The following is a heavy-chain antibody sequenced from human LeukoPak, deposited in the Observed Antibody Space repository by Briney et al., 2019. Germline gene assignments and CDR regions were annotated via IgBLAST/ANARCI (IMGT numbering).Heavy chain of an antibody. J-gene: IGHJ5*02. V-gene: IGHV4-59*01. D-gene: IGHD6-13*01. CDR3: ARLKYSSSWYWFDP. CDR2: IYYSGST. CDR1: GGSISSYY. Sequence: SETLSLTCTVSGGSISSYYWSWIRQPPGRGLEWIGYIYYSGSTNYNPSLKSRITISLDTSKNQFSLKLSSVTAADTAVYFYARLKYSSSWYWFDPWGQGTLVTVSS.